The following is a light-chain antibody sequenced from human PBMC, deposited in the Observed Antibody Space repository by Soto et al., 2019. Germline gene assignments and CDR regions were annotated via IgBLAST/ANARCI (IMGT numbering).Light chain of an antibody. CDR1: QSISSW. V-gene: IGKV1-5*01. Sequence: DIQMSQSLFALSASVGDRVTISCRASQSISSWLAWYQQKPGKAPKLLIYDASSLESGVPSRFSGSGSGTEFTLTISSLQPDDFATYYSPQYNSYSRTFGQGAKV. CDR3: PQYNSYSRT. J-gene: IGKJ1*01. CDR2: DAS.